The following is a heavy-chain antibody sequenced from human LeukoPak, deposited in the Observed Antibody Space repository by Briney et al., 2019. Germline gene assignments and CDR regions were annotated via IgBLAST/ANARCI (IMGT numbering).Heavy chain of an antibody. Sequence: PSETLSLTCAVYGGSFSDYYWSWIRQPPGKGLEWIGEINHSGSTYYNPSLKSRVTISVDTSKNQFSLKLSSVTAADTAVYYCAAQSGLLDFWGQGILVPVSS. CDR2: INHSGST. J-gene: IGHJ4*02. CDR1: GGSFSDYY. V-gene: IGHV4-34*01. D-gene: IGHD2-15*01. CDR3: AAQSGLLDF.